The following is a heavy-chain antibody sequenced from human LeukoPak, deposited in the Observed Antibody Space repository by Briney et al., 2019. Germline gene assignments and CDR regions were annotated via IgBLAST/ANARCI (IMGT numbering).Heavy chain of an antibody. CDR3: AREIRAYYYDSSGYDPPNWFGP. Sequence: PSETLSLTCTVSGGXVSSYYCSWIRQPPGKGLEWIGYIHNSGSTNYNASLKSRVTISVDTSKNQFSLKLSSVTAADTAVYYCAREIRAYYYDSSGYDPPNWFGPWGQGTLVTVSS. V-gene: IGHV4-59*02. D-gene: IGHD3-22*01. CDR1: GGXVSSYY. J-gene: IGHJ5*02. CDR2: IHNSGST.